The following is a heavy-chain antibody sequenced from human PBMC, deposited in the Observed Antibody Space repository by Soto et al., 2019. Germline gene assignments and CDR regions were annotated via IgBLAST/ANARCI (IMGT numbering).Heavy chain of an antibody. V-gene: IGHV1-69*12. Sequence: QVQLVQSGAEVKKPGSSVKVSCKASGGTFSSYAISWVRQAPGQGLEWMGGIIPIFGTANYAQKFQGRVTITADESTSTAYMELSSLRSEDTAVYYCARRALGWSGYPGAYYFDYWGQGTLVTVSS. CDR3: ARRALGWSGYPGAYYFDY. J-gene: IGHJ4*02. CDR1: GGTFSSYA. D-gene: IGHD3-3*01. CDR2: IIPIFGTA.